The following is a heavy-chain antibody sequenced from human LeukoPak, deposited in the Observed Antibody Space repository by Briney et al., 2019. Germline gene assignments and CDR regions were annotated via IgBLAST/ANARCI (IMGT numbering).Heavy chain of an antibody. J-gene: IGHJ4*02. D-gene: IGHD3-3*01. CDR3: ARDGDYYDFWSGYPYY. CDR2: ISYDGSNK. CDR1: GFTFSSYA. Sequence: GSLRLSCAASGFTFSSYAMHWVRQAPGKGLEWVAVISYDGSNKYYADSVKGRFTISRDNSKNTLYLQMNSLRAEDTAVYYCARDGDYYDFWSGYPYYWGQGTLVTVSS. V-gene: IGHV3-30-3*01.